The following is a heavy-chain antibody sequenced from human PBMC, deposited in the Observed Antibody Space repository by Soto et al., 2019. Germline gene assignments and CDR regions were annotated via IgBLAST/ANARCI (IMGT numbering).Heavy chain of an antibody. CDR2: IFYSGGT. D-gene: IGHD5-18*01. CDR1: GASSSAYY. Sequence: SETLSLTCSVSGASSSAYYWSWIRQPPGKGLEWIGNIFYSGGTNYNPSLKSRVTISVDTSKNQFSLKLRSVSAADTAFYYCARSDRGYNFAFYWGQGALVTVSS. V-gene: IGHV4-59*01. J-gene: IGHJ4*02. CDR3: ARSDRGYNFAFY.